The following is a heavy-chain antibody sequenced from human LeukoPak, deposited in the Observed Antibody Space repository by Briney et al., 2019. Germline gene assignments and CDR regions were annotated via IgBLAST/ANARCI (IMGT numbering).Heavy chain of an antibody. D-gene: IGHD3-3*01. V-gene: IGHV4-59*08. CDR2: IYYSGST. J-gene: IGHJ4*02. CDR1: GGSISSYY. Sequence: SETLSLTCTVSGGSISSYYWSWIRQPPGKGLEWIGYIYYSGSTNYNPSLKSRVTISVDTSKNQFSLKLSSVTAADTAVYYCARHSSDYDFWIGYPYYFDYWGQGTLVTVSS. CDR3: ARHSSDYDFWIGYPYYFDY.